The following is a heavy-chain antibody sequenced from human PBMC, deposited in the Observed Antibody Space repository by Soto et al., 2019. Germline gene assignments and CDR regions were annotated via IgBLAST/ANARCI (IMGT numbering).Heavy chain of an antibody. D-gene: IGHD6-19*01. CDR2: ISSSSSTI. CDR3: ARNPPIAVADNWFDP. Sequence: GSLRLSCAASGFTFSSYSMNWVRQAPGKGLEWVSYISSSSSTIYYADSVKGRFTISRDNAKNSLYLQMNSLRAEDTAVYYCARNPPIAVADNWFDPWGQGTLVTVSS. V-gene: IGHV3-48*01. CDR1: GFTFSSYS. J-gene: IGHJ5*02.